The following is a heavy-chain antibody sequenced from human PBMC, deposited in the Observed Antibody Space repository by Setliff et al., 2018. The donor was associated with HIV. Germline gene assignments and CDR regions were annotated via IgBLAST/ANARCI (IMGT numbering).Heavy chain of an antibody. V-gene: IGHV1-2*02. D-gene: IGHD6-19*01. CDR3: ARDLVAVANTFYYYYMDV. Sequence: ASVKVSCKASGYTFTGYYMHWVRQAPGQGLEWMGWINPNSGGTNYAQNFQGRVIMTRDTSISTAYMELSRLRSDDTAVYYCARDLVAVANTFYYYYMDVWGKGTTVTVSS. CDR2: INPNSGGT. J-gene: IGHJ6*03. CDR1: GYTFTGYY.